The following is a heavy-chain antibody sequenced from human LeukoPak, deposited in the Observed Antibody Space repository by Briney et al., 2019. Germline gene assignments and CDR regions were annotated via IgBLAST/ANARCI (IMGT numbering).Heavy chain of an antibody. CDR1: GFTFSSYN. CDR3: ARGELGDCTGGSCYFDY. V-gene: IGHV3-21*01. CDR2: IGSSSNYI. J-gene: IGHJ4*02. Sequence: GGSLRLXCAASGFTFSSYNMHWVRQAPGKGLEWVSSIGSSSNYIHYADSLKGRFTISRDYAKNSLYLHMNSLKAEDTAVCYCARGELGDCTGGSCYFDYWGQGTLVTVSS. D-gene: IGHD2-15*01.